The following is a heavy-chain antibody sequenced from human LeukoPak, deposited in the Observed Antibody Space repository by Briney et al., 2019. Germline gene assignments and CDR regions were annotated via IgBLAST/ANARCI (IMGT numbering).Heavy chain of an antibody. CDR1: GFTFSSYG. J-gene: IGHJ6*03. CDR3: ARDRGYSYGYNFNYYYYYMDV. CDR2: IWYDGSNK. V-gene: IGHV3-33*01. D-gene: IGHD5-18*01. Sequence: GRSLRLSCAASGFTFSSYGMHWVRQAPGKGLEWVAVIWYDGSNKYYADSVKGRFTISRDNAKNSLYLQMNSLRAEDTALYYCARDRGYSYGYNFNYYYYYMDVWGEGTTVTVSS.